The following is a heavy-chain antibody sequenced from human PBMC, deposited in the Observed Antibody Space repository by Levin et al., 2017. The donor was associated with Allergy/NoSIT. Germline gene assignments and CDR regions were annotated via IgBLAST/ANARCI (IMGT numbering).Heavy chain of an antibody. CDR3: ARGYLRNLYSSSWYSYPGNWFDP. J-gene: IGHJ5*02. Sequence: SETLSLTCAVYGGSFSGYYWSWIRQPPGKGLEWIGEINHSGSTNYNPSLKSRVTISVDTSKNQFSLKLSSVTAADTAVYYCARGYLRNLYSSSWYSYPGNWFDPWGQGTLVTVSS. D-gene: IGHD6-13*01. V-gene: IGHV4-34*01. CDR1: GGSFSGYY. CDR2: INHSGST.